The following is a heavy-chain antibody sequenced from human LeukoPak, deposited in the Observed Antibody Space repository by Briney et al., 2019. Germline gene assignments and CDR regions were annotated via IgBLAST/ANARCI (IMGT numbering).Heavy chain of an antibody. CDR3: AKDGWPKLRPFDY. D-gene: IGHD3-3*01. Sequence: GGSLRLSCAASGFTFSSYGMSWVRQAPGKGLEWVSAISGSGGSTYYADSVKGRLTISRDNSKNTLYLQMSSLRAEDTAVYYCAKDGWPKLRPFDYWGQGTLVTVSS. CDR1: GFTFSSYG. CDR2: ISGSGGST. J-gene: IGHJ4*02. V-gene: IGHV3-23*01.